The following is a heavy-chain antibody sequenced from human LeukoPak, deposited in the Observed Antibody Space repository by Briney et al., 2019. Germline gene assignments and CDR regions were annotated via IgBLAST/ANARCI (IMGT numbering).Heavy chain of an antibody. V-gene: IGHV4-31*03. CDR2: ICYSGSV. CDR1: GVSISSGGYY. CDR3: ARSPRGYGDYDY. Sequence: TSETLSLTCTVSGVSISSGGYYWSWIRQHAGMGLEWIGSICYSGSVYYNPSLKSRLTMSVDMSNNQFSLRLISVTAADTAMYYCARSPRGYGDYDYWGPGTLVTVSS. J-gene: IGHJ4*02. D-gene: IGHD4-17*01.